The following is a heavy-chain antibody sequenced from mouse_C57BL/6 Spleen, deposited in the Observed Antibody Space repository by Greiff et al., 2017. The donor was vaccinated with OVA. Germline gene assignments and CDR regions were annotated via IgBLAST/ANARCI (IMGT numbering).Heavy chain of an antibody. CDR3: ARQEDSWDYDYAMDY. V-gene: IGHV5-12*01. CDR2: ISNGGGST. Sequence: EVKLVESGGGLVQPGGSLKLSCAASGFTFSDYYMYWVRQTPEKRLEWVAYISNGGGSTYYPHTVKGRFTISRDTDKNPLYLQMSRMKSEDTAMYYCARQEDSWDYDYAMDYWGQGTSVTVSS. J-gene: IGHJ4*01. D-gene: IGHD4-1*01. CDR1: GFTFSDYY.